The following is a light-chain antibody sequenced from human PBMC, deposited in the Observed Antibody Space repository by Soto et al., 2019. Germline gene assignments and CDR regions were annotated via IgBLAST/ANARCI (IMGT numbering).Light chain of an antibody. CDR3: ISYQTSSVDVV. V-gene: IGLV2-14*03. J-gene: IGLJ2*01. CDR1: SSDIGAYNF. CDR2: DVS. Sequence: QSALTQPASVSGSPGQSITISCTGTSSDIGAYNFVSWYQQHPGKAPKLIIYDVSNRPSGVSNRFSGSKSGNTASLTISGLQAEDEADYYCISYQTSSVDVVFGGGTKLTVL.